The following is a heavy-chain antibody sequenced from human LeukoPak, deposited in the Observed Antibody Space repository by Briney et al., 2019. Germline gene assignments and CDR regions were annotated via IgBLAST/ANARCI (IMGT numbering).Heavy chain of an antibody. Sequence: KPSETLSLTCAVYGGSFSGYYWSWIRQPPGKGLEWIGEINHSGSTNYNPSLKSRVTISVDTSKNQFSLKLSSVTAADTAVYYCATFRWGVGFEYWGQGTLVTVSS. J-gene: IGHJ4*02. CDR1: GGSFSGYY. CDR3: ATFRWGVGFEY. D-gene: IGHD3-16*01. CDR2: INHSGST. V-gene: IGHV4-34*01.